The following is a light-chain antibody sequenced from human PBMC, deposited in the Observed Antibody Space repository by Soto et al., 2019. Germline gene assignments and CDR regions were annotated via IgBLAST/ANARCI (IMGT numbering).Light chain of an antibody. J-gene: IGLJ1*01. CDR2: EVT. Sequence: QSVLTQPASVSGSPGQSITISCTGTSSDVGAYIYVSWYQHHPGKAPKVMIYEVTNRPSGVSDRFSGSKSGNTASLTISGLQAEDEADYYCSSYTSTNTPYVFGTGTKVTVL. CDR1: SSDVGAYIY. CDR3: SSYTSTNTPYV. V-gene: IGLV2-14*01.